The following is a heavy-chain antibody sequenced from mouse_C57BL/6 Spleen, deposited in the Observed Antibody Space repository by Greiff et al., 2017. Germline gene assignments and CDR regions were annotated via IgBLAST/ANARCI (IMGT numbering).Heavy chain of an antibody. D-gene: IGHD6-1*01. J-gene: IGHJ4*01. CDR1: GYTFTSYW. CDR2: INPSNGGT. Sequence: QVQLQQPGTELVKPGASVKLSCKASGYTFTSYWMHWVKQRPGQGLEWIGNINPSNGGTNYHAKFKSKATMTVYKSSSTAYMQLTSLTSEDSAVYDCTSDASYAMDYWGQGTSVTVSS. CDR3: TSDASYAMDY. V-gene: IGHV1-53*01.